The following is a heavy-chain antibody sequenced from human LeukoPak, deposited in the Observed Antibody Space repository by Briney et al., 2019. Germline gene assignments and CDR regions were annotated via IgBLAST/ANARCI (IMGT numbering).Heavy chain of an antibody. D-gene: IGHD3-16*01. CDR1: GFTFDDYA. J-gene: IGHJ4*02. CDR2: ISWNSGSI. CDR3: VRDGGAGSDY. V-gene: IGHV3-9*01. Sequence: PGRSLRLSCAASGFTFDDYAMHWVRQAPGKGLEWVSGISWNSGSIGYADSVKGRFTISRDISKNTLYLQMDSLRGDDTAMYYCVRDGGAGSDYWGQGSLVTVSS.